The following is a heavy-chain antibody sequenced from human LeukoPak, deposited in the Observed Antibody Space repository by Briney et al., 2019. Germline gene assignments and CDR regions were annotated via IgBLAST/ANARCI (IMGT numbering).Heavy chain of an antibody. V-gene: IGHV1-46*01. J-gene: IGHJ4*02. D-gene: IGHD5-24*01. CDR2: INPSGGST. CDR1: GYTFTSYA. Sequence: ASVKVSCKASGYTFTSYAMNWVRQAPGQGLEWMGIINPSGGSTSYAQKFQGRVTMTRDMSTSTVYMELSSLRSEDTAVYYCARDPHRRDGYNLGYWGQGTLVTVSS. CDR3: ARDPHRRDGYNLGY.